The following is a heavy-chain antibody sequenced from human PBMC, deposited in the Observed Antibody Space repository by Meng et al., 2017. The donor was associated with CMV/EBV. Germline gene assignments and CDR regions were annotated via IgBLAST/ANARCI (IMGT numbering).Heavy chain of an antibody. CDR2: IYYSGST. V-gene: IGHV4-59*01. CDR1: GGSISSYY. Sequence: GSLRPSCTVSGGSISSYYWSWIRQPPGKGLEWIGYIYYSGSTNYNPSLKSRVTISVDTSKNQFSLKLSSVTAADTPVYYYARGVYDFWSGYYPKYYFDYWGQGTLVTVSS. D-gene: IGHD3-3*01. CDR3: ARGVYDFWSGYYPKYYFDY. J-gene: IGHJ4*02.